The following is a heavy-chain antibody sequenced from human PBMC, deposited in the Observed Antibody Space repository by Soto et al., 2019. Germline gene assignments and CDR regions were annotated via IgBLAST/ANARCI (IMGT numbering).Heavy chain of an antibody. Sequence: SQTLSLTCATSGDSVSSDSAAWSWIRQSPSRGLEWLGRTYYRSKWNNDYAVSVRSRVTINPDTSKNQFSLQLYSLTPEDTAVNYCASISWLHVMDVCGRGTPVTGSS. D-gene: IGHD5-18*01. CDR3: ASISWLHVMDV. CDR1: GDSVSSDSAA. V-gene: IGHV6-1*01. CDR2: TYYRSKWNN. J-gene: IGHJ6*02.